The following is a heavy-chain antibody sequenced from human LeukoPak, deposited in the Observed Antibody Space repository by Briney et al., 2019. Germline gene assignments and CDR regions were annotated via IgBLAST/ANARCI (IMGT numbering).Heavy chain of an antibody. CDR1: GFTFSSYW. Sequence: PGGSLRLSCAASGFTFSSYWMSWVRQAPGKGLEWVANIKQDGSEKYYVDSVKGRFTISRDNAKNSLYLQMNSLRAEDTAVYYCARAPKYSSSWYYYYGMDVWGKGTTVTVSS. J-gene: IGHJ6*04. CDR3: ARAPKYSSSWYYYYGMDV. D-gene: IGHD6-13*01. V-gene: IGHV3-7*03. CDR2: IKQDGSEK.